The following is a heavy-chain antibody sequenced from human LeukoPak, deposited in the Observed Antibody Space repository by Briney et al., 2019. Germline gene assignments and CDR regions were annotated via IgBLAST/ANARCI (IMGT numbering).Heavy chain of an antibody. CDR1: GFTFSSYW. CDR3: ASRHYDFWSGYLDDAFDI. D-gene: IGHD3-3*01. V-gene: IGHV3-7*01. CDR2: IKQDGSEK. J-gene: IGHJ3*02. Sequence: GGSLRLSCAASGFTFSSYWMSWVRQAPGKGLEWVANIKQDGSEKYYVDSVKGRFTISRVNAKNSLYLQLNSLRAEDTAVYYCASRHYDFWSGYLDDAFDIWGQGTMVTVSS.